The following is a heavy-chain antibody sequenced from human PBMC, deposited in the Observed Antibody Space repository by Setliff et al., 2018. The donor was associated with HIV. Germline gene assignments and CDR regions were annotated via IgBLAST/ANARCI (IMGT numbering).Heavy chain of an antibody. V-gene: IGHV4-61*01. D-gene: IGHD3-22*01. CDR1: GGSISTATFY. CDR2: VYYRGGV. CDR3: ARSRTSSGYYGVTGYGMDV. Sequence: SETLSLTCTVSGGSISTATFYWNWIRQAPGKGLEWIGCVYYRGGVTYNPSLSSRVTISVDTSKNQFSLKLTSVTAADTAVYYCARSRTSSGYYGVTGYGMDVWGQGTTVTVSS. J-gene: IGHJ6*02.